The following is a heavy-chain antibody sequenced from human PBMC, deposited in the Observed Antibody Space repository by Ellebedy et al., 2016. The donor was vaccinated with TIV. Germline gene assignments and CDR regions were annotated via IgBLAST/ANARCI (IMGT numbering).Heavy chain of an antibody. CDR1: GFTFSAYS. D-gene: IGHD3-9*01. V-gene: IGHV3-33*01. Sequence: GESLKISCAVSGFTFSAYSMHWVSQTPNKGLEWVALIWYDGSGESYANSVKGRFTISRDNSKSTLFLQMNNLRAEDTAVYFCTRGGILSTLTEFSPNDYFDYWGQGTLVNVSS. J-gene: IGHJ4*02. CDR2: IWYDGSGE. CDR3: TRGGILSTLTEFSPNDYFDY.